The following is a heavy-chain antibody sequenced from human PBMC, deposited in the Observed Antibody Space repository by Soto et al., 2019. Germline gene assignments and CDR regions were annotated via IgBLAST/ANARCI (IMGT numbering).Heavy chain of an antibody. Sequence: QLQLQESGPGLVNPSETLSLTCTVSGGSISSSNYYWAWIRQPPGKGLEWIGSFYYSGSTYYKPSLKSRVSISVDTSKNQFSLKLSSVTAADTAVYYCARPIEGGSSGYYHWGQGTLVTVSS. CDR1: GGSISSSNYY. CDR2: FYYSGST. D-gene: IGHD3-22*01. CDR3: ARPIEGGSSGYYH. J-gene: IGHJ5*02. V-gene: IGHV4-39*01.